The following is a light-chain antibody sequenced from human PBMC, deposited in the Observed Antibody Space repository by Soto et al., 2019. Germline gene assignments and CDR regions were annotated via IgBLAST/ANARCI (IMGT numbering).Light chain of an antibody. V-gene: IGLV1-40*01. CDR1: RSNIGAGYE. Sequence: QSVLTQPPSVSGAPGQRVTISCTGSRSNIGAGYEVHWYQQLPGTAPKLLIYGNSNRPSGVPDRFSGSKSGTSASLAITGLQAEDEADYYCQSYDSTLSGSGFGGGTKLTVL. J-gene: IGLJ3*02. CDR2: GNS. CDR3: QSYDSTLSGSG.